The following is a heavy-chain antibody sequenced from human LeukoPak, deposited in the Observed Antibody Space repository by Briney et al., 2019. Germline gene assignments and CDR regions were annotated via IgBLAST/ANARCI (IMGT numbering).Heavy chain of an antibody. CDR3: ARTRYSYDYYY. D-gene: IGHD3-16*01. Sequence: ASVKVSCKASGYTFTSYDMHWVRQAPGQGLEWMGTINPSGGSASYAQKFQGRVTMTRDTSTSTVYMELSSLRFEDTAVYYCARTRYSYDYYYWGQGTLVTVSS. J-gene: IGHJ4*02. CDR1: GYTFTSYD. CDR2: INPSGGSA. V-gene: IGHV1-46*01.